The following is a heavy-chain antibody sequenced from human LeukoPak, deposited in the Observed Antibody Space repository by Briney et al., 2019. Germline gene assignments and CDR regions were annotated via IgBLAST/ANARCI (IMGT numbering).Heavy chain of an antibody. D-gene: IGHD3-22*01. CDR2: IRSKNDGGTI. J-gene: IGHJ4*02. CDR1: GFTFSNAC. Sequence: GGSLRLSRAASGFTFSNACMAWVRQAPGKGREWVGRIRSKNDGGTIGYAAPVKDRLTISRDDSKNTLYLQKNSLEIEDTAVYFCTADRTMKGYWGQGTLVTVSS. CDR3: TADRTMKGY. V-gene: IGHV3-15*01.